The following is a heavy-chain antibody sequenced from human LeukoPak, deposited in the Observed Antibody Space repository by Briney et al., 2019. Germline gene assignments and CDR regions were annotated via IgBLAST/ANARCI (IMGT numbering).Heavy chain of an antibody. CDR1: GGTFSSYA. D-gene: IGHD1-26*01. V-gene: IGHV1-69*05. CDR3: ARAVTPSRYSYYYYMDV. CDR2: IIPIFGTA. J-gene: IGHJ6*03. Sequence: SVKVSCKASGGTFSSYAISWVRQAPGQGLEWMGGIIPIFGTANYAQKFQGRVTITTDESTSTAYMELSSLRSEDTAVYYCARAVTPSRYSYYYYMDVWGKGTTVTVSS.